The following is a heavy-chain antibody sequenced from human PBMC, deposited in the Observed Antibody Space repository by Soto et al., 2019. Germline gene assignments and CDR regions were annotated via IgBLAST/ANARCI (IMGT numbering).Heavy chain of an antibody. V-gene: IGHV3-9*01. CDR3: AKHKGNSGSYYESAFDI. CDR1: GLTFRSYW. D-gene: IGHD1-26*01. Sequence: PGGSLRLSCAASGLTFRSYWMHWVRQAPGKGLEWVSGISWNSGSIGYADSVKGRFTIYRDNAKNSLYLQMNSLRAEDTALYYCAKHKGNSGSYYESAFDIWGQGTMVTVSS. CDR2: ISWNSGSI. J-gene: IGHJ3*02.